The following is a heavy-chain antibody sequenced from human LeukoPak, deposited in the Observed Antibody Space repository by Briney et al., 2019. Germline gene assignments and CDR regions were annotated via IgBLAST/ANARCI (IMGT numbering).Heavy chain of an antibody. CDR3: AKARGGSGSYYNPLFDY. CDR1: EFTFSSYA. CDR2: ISGSGGST. Sequence: GGSLRLSCAASEFTFSSYAMSWVRQAPGKGLEWVSAISGSGGSTDDADSVKGRFTISRDNSKNTLYLQMNSLRAEGTAVYNCAKARGGSGSYYNPLFDYWGQGTLVTVSS. V-gene: IGHV3-23*01. D-gene: IGHD3-10*01. J-gene: IGHJ4*02.